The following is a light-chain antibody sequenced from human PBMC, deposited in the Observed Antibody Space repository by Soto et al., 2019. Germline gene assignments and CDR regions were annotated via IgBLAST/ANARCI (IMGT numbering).Light chain of an antibody. V-gene: IGLV8-61*01. CDR2: STN. Sequence: QAVVTQEPSFSVSPGGTVTLTCGLNSGSVSTSYYPSWYQQTPGQAPRTLIYSTNTRSPGVPDRFSGSILGNKAALTITGAQAEDESDYYCVLYMGRGIGVFGGGTQLTVL. J-gene: IGLJ3*02. CDR1: SGSVSTSYY. CDR3: VLYMGRGIGV.